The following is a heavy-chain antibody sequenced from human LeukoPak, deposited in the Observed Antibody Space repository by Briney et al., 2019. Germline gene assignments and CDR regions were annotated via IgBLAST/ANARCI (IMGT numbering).Heavy chain of an antibody. CDR3: ARAQWLADDAFDI. J-gene: IGHJ3*02. V-gene: IGHV3-74*01. Sequence: PGGSGRLSCAASGFTFSSYAMSWVRQAPGKGLVWVSRINSDGRSTSYADSVKGRFTISRDNAKNTLYLQMNSLRVEDTAVYYCARAQWLADDAFDICGEGGLFTVSS. D-gene: IGHD6-19*01. CDR2: INSDGRST. CDR1: GFTFSSYA.